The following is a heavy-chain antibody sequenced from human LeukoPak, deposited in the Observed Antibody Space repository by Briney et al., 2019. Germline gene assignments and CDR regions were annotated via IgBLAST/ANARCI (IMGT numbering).Heavy chain of an antibody. J-gene: IGHJ4*02. CDR3: ARALDSLGGLSLPDF. CDR1: GYTFTGYY. Sequence: GASVKVSCKASGYTFTGYYMHWVRQAPGQGLEFMGWIHPRTGNPAYAQGFSGRFVFSLDTSVTTTYLQISDLKAEDTAVYFCARALDSLGGLSLPDFWGQGTLVTVSS. V-gene: IGHV7-4-1*02. D-gene: IGHD3-16*01. CDR2: IHPRTGNP.